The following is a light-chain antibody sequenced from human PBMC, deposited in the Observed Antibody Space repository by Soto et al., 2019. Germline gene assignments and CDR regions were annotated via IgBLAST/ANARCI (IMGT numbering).Light chain of an antibody. CDR2: DVT. CDR1: SSDVGGNNY. CDR3: SSYTSSTTPWV. Sequence: QSVLTQPASVSGSPGQSITISCTGTSSDVGGNNYVSWYQHHPGKAPKLLIYDVTNRPSGVSNRFSGSKSGNTASLTISGFQAEDEGDYHCSSYTSSTTPWVFGGGTKVTVL. V-gene: IGLV2-14*03. J-gene: IGLJ3*02.